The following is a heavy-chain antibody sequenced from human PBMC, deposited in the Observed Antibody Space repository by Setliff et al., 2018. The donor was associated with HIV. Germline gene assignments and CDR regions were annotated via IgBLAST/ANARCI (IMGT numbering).Heavy chain of an antibody. V-gene: IGHV4-59*08. J-gene: IGHJ6*03. D-gene: IGHD3-10*01. CDR3: ARQRYYGSGVTGYYYCMDV. Sequence: SETLSLTCTVSGGSISSYYWTWIRQPPGKGLEWVGYIYYSGSSNYNPSLKRRVTLSVDTSKNQFSLKLSSVTAADTAVYYCARQRYYGSGVTGYYYCMDVWGKGTTVTVSS. CDR2: IYYSGSS. CDR1: GGSISSYY.